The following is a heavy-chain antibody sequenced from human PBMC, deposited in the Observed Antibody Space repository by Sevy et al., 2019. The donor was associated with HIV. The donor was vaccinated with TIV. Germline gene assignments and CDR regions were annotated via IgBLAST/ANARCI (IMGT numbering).Heavy chain of an antibody. CDR1: GGSFSGYY. J-gene: IGHJ3*02. CDR3: ARHCCGTSCSYAFDI. D-gene: IGHD2-2*01. CDR2: INHSGST. Sequence: SETLSLTCAVYGGSFSGYYWSWIRQPPGKGLEWIGEINHSGSTNYNPSLKSRVTISVDTSKNQFSLKLSSVTAADTAVYYCARHCCGTSCSYAFDIWGQGTMVTVSS. V-gene: IGHV4-34*01.